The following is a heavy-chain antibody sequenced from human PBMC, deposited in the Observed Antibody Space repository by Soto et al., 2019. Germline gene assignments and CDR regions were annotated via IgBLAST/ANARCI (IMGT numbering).Heavy chain of an antibody. CDR3: ARELRFLEWLPIDY. V-gene: IGHV3-7*01. J-gene: IGHJ4*02. D-gene: IGHD3-3*01. Sequence: GGSLRLSCAASGFTFSSYWMSWVRQAPGKGLEWVANIKQDGSEKYYVDSVKGRFTISRDNAKNSLYLQMNSLRAEDTAVYYCARELRFLEWLPIDYWGQGTLVTVSS. CDR2: IKQDGSEK. CDR1: GFTFSSYW.